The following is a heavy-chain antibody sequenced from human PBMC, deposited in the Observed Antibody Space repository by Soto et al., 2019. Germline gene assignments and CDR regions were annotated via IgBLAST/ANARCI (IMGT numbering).Heavy chain of an antibody. Sequence: GGSLRLSFAASGFTFRSFEMNWVRQAPGKGLEWVSYISSSGSTIYYADSMKGRFIISRENAKTSLYLQMNSLRAEDTAGYYCAILLERRVQGAFDIWGPGTMVTVSS. D-gene: IGHD1-1*01. CDR1: GFTFRSFE. J-gene: IGHJ3*02. V-gene: IGHV3-48*03. CDR3: AILLERRVQGAFDI. CDR2: ISSSGSTI.